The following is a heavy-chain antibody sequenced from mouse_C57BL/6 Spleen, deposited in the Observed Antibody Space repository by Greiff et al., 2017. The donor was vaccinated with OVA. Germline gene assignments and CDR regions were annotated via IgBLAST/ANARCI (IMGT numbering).Heavy chain of an antibody. CDR2: ISSGSSTI. CDR1: GFTFSDSG. J-gene: IGHJ3*01. Sequence: EVKLVESGGGLVKPGGSLKLSCAASGFTFSDSGMHWVRQATEKGLEWVAYISSGSSTIYYADTVKGRFIISRDNAKNTLFLQMTSLRSEDTAMYYCARPCTTVVASPFACWGQGTLVTVAA. D-gene: IGHD1-1*01. CDR3: ARPCTTVVASPFAC. V-gene: IGHV5-17*01.